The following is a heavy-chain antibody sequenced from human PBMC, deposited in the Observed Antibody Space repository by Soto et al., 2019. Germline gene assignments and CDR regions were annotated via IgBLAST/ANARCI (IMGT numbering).Heavy chain of an antibody. CDR3: ARDILYRLDY. J-gene: IGHJ4*02. CDR2: IYYSGST. CDR1: GGSISSYY. Sequence: SETQSLTCTVSGGSISSYYWSWIRQPPGKGLEWIGYIYYSGSTNYNPSLKSRVTISVDTSKNQFSLKLSSVTAADTAVYYCARDILYRLDYWGQGILVTSPQ. V-gene: IGHV4-59*01. D-gene: IGHD3-9*01.